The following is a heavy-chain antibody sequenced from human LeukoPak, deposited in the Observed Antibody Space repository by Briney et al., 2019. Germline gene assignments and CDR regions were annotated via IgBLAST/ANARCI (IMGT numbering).Heavy chain of an antibody. Sequence: SETLSLTCTVSGGPISSGGYYWSWIRQPPGKGLEWIGYIYHSGSTYYNLSLKSRVTISVDRSKNQFSLKLSSVTAADTAVYYCARFSAVPAAYDFDCWGQGTLVTVSS. CDR2: IYHSGST. J-gene: IGHJ4*02. CDR3: ARFSAVPAAYDFDC. D-gene: IGHD2-2*01. V-gene: IGHV4-30-2*01. CDR1: GGPISSGGYY.